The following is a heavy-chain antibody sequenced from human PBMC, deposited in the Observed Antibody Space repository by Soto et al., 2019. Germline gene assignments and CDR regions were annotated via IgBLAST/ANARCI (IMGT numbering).Heavy chain of an antibody. CDR1: GFTFSSYW. CDR3: AREDDIVYYYDSSGYYHTRFDAFDI. Sequence: PGGSLRLSCAASGFTFSSYWMHWVRQAPGKGLVWVSRINSDGSSTSYADSVKGRFTISRDNAKNTLYLQMNSLRAEDTAVYYCAREDDIVYYYDSSGYYHTRFDAFDIWGQGTMGTVSS. J-gene: IGHJ3*02. D-gene: IGHD3-22*01. CDR2: INSDGSST. V-gene: IGHV3-74*01.